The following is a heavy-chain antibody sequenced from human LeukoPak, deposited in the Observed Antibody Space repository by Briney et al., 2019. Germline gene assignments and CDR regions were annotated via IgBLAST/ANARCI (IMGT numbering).Heavy chain of an antibody. CDR3: ARGHIVVVIATAPFDS. CDR1: GFTFSSYG. V-gene: IGHV3-30*02. D-gene: IGHD2-21*01. J-gene: IGHJ4*02. CDR2: IRYDGSNK. Sequence: SGGSLRLSCAASGFTFSSYGMHWVRQAPGKGLEWVAFIRYDGSNKYYADSVKGRFTISRDNSKNTLYLQMNSLRAEDTAVYYCARGHIVVVIATAPFDSWGQGTLVTVSS.